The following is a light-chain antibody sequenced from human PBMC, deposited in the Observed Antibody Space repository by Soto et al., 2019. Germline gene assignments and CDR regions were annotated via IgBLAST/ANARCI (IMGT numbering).Light chain of an antibody. Sequence: EIVMTQSPATLSVSPGERATLSCRASQTLYSNLAWYQHKPGQAPRLLMYGASTRATGIPARFSGSGSGTEFTLTISSLQSEDFAVYYCQQYNNWPRTFGQGTKVEIK. V-gene: IGKV3-15*01. J-gene: IGKJ1*01. CDR3: QQYNNWPRT. CDR2: GAS. CDR1: QTLYSN.